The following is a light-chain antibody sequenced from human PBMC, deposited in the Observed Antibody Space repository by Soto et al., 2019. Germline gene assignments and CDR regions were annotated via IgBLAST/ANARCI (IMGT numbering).Light chain of an antibody. CDR2: DAY. CDR3: QERSNWPIT. CDR1: QSVSSK. Sequence: EIVLTQSPATLSLSPGERATLSCRASQSVSSKLAWYQQKPGQAPRLLIFDAYNSATGIPIRFSGSGSWTDFTLTIRSLEPEYFAVYYCQERSNWPITCCGGTKVEIK. J-gene: IGKJ4*01. V-gene: IGKV3-11*01.